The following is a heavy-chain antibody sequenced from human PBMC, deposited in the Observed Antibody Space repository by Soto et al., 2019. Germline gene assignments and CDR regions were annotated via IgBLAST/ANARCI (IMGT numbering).Heavy chain of an antibody. Sequence: GASVKVSCKASGYTFTSYGISWVRQAPGQGLEWMGWISAYNGNTNYAQKLQGRVTMTTDTSTSTAYMELRSLRSDDTAVYYCARESITIFGVVIRMDVWGQGATVTVSS. CDR2: ISAYNGNT. CDR1: GYTFTSYG. V-gene: IGHV1-18*01. J-gene: IGHJ6*02. CDR3: ARESITIFGVVIRMDV. D-gene: IGHD3-3*01.